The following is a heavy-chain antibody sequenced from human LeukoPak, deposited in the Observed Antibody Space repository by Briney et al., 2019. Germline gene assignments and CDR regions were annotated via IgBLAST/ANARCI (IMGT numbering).Heavy chain of an antibody. CDR2: ISGSGGST. Sequence: GGSLRLSCAASGFTFSSYAMIWVRQAPGKGLEWVSGISGSGGSTYFADSVKGRFTISRDNSKNTLYLQMNSLRAEDTAVYYCAKLEAWTTVTGSGVDYWGQGTLVTVPS. V-gene: IGHV3-23*01. J-gene: IGHJ4*02. CDR1: GFTFSSYA. D-gene: IGHD4-17*01. CDR3: AKLEAWTTVTGSGVDY.